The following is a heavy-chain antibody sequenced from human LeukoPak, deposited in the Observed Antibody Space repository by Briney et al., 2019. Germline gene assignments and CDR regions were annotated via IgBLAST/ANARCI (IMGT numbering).Heavy chain of an antibody. CDR3: ASFRRTYYYDSSEI. CDR2: TNPNSGGT. J-gene: IGHJ4*02. CDR1: GYTFTGYY. V-gene: IGHV1-2*02. Sequence: ASVKVSCKASGYTFTGYYMHWVRQAPGQGLEWMGWTNPNSGGTNYAQKFQGRVTMTRDTSISTAYMELSRLRSDDTAVCYCASFRRTYYYDSSEIWGQGTLVTVSS. D-gene: IGHD3-22*01.